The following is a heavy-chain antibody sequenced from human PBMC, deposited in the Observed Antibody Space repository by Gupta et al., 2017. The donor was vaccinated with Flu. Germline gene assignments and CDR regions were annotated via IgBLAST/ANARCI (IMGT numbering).Heavy chain of an antibody. D-gene: IGHD3-3*01. J-gene: IGHJ5*02. Sequence: PGKGLEWVSYISSRGSTTDYADSVKGRFTISRDNAKNSLYLQMNSLRAEDTAVYYCARDAIVETYYDFWSGYYIGRWFDPWGQGTLVTVSS. CDR3: ARDAIVETYYDFWSGYYIGRWFDP. CDR2: ISSRGSTT. V-gene: IGHV3-11*01.